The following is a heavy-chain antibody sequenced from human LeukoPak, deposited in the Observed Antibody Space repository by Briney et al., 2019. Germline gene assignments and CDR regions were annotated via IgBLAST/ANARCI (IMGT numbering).Heavy chain of an antibody. V-gene: IGHV3-30*04. J-gene: IGHJ4*01. CDR3: ARDMAAIFGVGIDAQFDY. Sequence: GGSLRLSCGASGFLFRNYAMHWVRQAPGKGLEWVAVISYDGNKKDYAESVKGRLTISRDNFNNTVYLQMSSLSAEDTAMYYCARDMAAIFGVGIDAQFDYWGHGTLVTVSS. CDR1: GFLFRNYA. D-gene: IGHD3-3*01. CDR2: ISYDGNKK.